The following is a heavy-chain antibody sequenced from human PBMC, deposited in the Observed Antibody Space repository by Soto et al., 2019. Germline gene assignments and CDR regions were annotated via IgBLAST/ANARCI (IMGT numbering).Heavy chain of an antibody. CDR1: GFTFSSYA. Sequence: GGSLRLSCAASGFTFSSYAMSWVRQAPGKGLEWVSAISGSGGSTYYADSVKGRFTISRDNSKNTLYLQMNSLRAEDTAVYYCAKDVGDYDIFTGPPGRFAYWGQGTLVPVSS. CDR2: ISGSGGST. V-gene: IGHV3-23*01. D-gene: IGHD3-9*01. J-gene: IGHJ4*02. CDR3: AKDVGDYDIFTGPPGRFAY.